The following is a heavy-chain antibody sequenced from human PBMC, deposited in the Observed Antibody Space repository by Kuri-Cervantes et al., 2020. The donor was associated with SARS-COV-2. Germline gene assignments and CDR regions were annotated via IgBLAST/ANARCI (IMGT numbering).Heavy chain of an antibody. V-gene: IGHV3-9*01. J-gene: IGHJ3*02. CDR3: AKDHLKWLVPKTDAFDI. D-gene: IGHD6-19*01. CDR2: ISWNSNNI. CDR1: GFTFDDYA. Sequence: SLKISCAASGFTFDDYAMHWVRQAPGKGLEWVSGISWNSNNIDYVDSVKGRFTISRDNSKNTLYLQMNSLRAEDTAVYYCAKDHLKWLVPKTDAFDIWGQGTMVTVSS.